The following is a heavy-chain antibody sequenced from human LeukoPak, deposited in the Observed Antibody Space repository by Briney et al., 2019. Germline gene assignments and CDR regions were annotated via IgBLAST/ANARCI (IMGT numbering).Heavy chain of an antibody. CDR2: ISAYNGNT. Sequence: ASVKVSCEASGYTFTSYGISWVRQAPGQGLEWMGWISAYNGNTNYAQKLQGRVTMTTDTSTSTAYMELRSLRSDDTAVYYCARDHCSSTSCTNWFDPWGQGTLVTVSS. CDR1: GYTFTSYG. V-gene: IGHV1-18*01. CDR3: ARDHCSSTSCTNWFDP. D-gene: IGHD2-2*01. J-gene: IGHJ5*02.